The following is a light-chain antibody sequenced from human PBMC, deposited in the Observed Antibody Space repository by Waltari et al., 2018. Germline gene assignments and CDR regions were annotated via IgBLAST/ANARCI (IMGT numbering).Light chain of an antibody. V-gene: IGLV2-11*01. CDR3: CSYAGSYTYVV. CDR2: DVS. CDR1: SSDVGGYHY. Sequence: QSALTQPPSVSGSPGQSVTIPRPGTSSDVGGYHYVPWYQQPPGKAPKLMSYDVSKRPSGVPDRFSGSKSGNTASLTISGLQAEDEADYYCCSYAGSYTYVVFGGGTKLTVL. J-gene: IGLJ2*01.